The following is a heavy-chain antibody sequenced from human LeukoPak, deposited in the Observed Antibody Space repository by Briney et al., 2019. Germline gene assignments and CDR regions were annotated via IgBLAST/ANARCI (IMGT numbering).Heavy chain of an antibody. D-gene: IGHD3-22*01. CDR1: GFTFSSYS. Sequence: GGSLRLSCAASGFTFSSYSTNWVRQAPGKGLEWVANIKQDGSAKYYVDSVKGRFTISRDNARNSLYLEMNNLRAEDTAIYYCATSYDSSGNNWGQGTLVTVSS. CDR3: ATSYDSSGNN. V-gene: IGHV3-7*01. J-gene: IGHJ4*02. CDR2: IKQDGSAK.